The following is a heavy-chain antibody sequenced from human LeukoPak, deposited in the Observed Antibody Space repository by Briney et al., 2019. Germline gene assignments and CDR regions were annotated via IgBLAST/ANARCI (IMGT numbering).Heavy chain of an antibody. V-gene: IGHV4-4*07. J-gene: IGHJ6*02. CDR3: AREHSGGSYYYYYYYGMDV. D-gene: IGHD1-26*01. CDR1: GGSISSYY. CDR2: IYTSGST. Sequence: SEALSLTCTVSGGSISSYYWSWIRQPAGKGLEWIGRIYTSGSTNYNPSLKSRVTMSVDTSKNQFSLKLSSVTAADTAVYYCAREHSGGSYYYYYYYGMDVWGQGTTVTVSS.